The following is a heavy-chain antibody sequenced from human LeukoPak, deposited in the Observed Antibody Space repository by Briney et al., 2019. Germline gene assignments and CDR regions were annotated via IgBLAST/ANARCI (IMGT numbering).Heavy chain of an antibody. Sequence: GGSLRLSCAVSGFTFSTCSMNWVRQPPGKGLEWVSSISSSSSYIYYADSVRGRFTISRDNDKNSLYLQMNSLRAEDTAVYYCARDPSITMVRGADAFDIWGQGTMVTVSS. J-gene: IGHJ3*02. D-gene: IGHD3-10*01. CDR2: ISSSSSYI. V-gene: IGHV3-21*01. CDR3: ARDPSITMVRGADAFDI. CDR1: GFTFSTCS.